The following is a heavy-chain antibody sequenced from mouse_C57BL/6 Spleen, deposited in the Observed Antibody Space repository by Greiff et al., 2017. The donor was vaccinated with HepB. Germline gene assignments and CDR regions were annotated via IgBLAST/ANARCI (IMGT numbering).Heavy chain of an antibody. CDR1: GFTFSSYG. D-gene: IGHD2-1*01. V-gene: IGHV5-6*02. CDR2: ISSGGSYT. CDR3: ARQESTMVTKTWFAY. J-gene: IGHJ3*01. Sequence: EVKLEQSGGDLVKPGGSLKLSCAASGFTFSSYGMSWVRQTPDKRLEWVATISSGGSYTYYPDSVKGRFTISRDNAKNTLYLQMSSLKSEDTAVYYCARQESTMVTKTWFAYWGQGTLVTVSA.